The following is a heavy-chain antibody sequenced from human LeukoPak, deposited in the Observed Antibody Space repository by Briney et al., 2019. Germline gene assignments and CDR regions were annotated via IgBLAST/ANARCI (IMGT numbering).Heavy chain of an antibody. V-gene: IGHV1-2*02. CDR1: GYTFTGYY. Sequence: ASVKVSCKASGYTFTGYYMHWVRQAPGQGLEWMGWINPNSGGTNYAQKLQGRVTMTRDTSISTAYMELSRLRSDDTAVYYCAREYYYGSGSYYPYYYYMDVWGKGTTVTISS. J-gene: IGHJ6*03. D-gene: IGHD3-10*01. CDR3: AREYYYGSGSYYPYYYYMDV. CDR2: INPNSGGT.